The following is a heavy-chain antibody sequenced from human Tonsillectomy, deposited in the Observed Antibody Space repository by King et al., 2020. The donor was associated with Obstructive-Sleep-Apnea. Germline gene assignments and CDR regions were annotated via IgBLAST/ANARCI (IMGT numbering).Heavy chain of an antibody. J-gene: IGHJ4*02. CDR1: GFTFSSYS. Sequence: VQLVESGGGLVQPGGSLRLSCAASGFTFSSYSMNWVRQAPGKGLEWGSYISSSSSSLYYAASVKGRFTISRDNAKNSLYLQMNSLRAEDTAVYYCARDRNTYYDSSGYYPDNDYWGQGTLVTVSS. CDR2: ISSSSSSL. D-gene: IGHD3-22*01. CDR3: ARDRNTYYDSSGYYPDNDY. V-gene: IGHV3-48*04.